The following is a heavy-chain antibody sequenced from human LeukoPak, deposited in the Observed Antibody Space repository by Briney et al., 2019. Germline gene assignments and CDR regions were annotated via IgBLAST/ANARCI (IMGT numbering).Heavy chain of an antibody. V-gene: IGHV4-38-2*02. CDR3: AKNSGYYHPYYIDH. Sequence: SETLSLTCTVSGYSISSGYYWDWIRQPPGKGLEWIGNIYHSRSTYYNPSLKSRVTISVDTSKNQFSLKLNSVTAADTAVYYCAKNSGYYHPYYIDHWGQGTLVTVSS. D-gene: IGHD3-22*01. J-gene: IGHJ4*02. CDR1: GYSISSGYY. CDR2: IYHSRST.